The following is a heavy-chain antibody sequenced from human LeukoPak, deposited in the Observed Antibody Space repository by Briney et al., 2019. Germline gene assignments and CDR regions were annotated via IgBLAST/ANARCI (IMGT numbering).Heavy chain of an antibody. CDR1: GLTFSDYY. Sequence: GGSLRLSCAASGLTFSDYYMSWIRQAPGKGLEGVSYISSSGSTIYYADSVKGRFTIARDNAKNSLYLQMNSLRAEDTAEYYCARSPRPIVGATRYYLDYWGQGTLVTVSS. J-gene: IGHJ4*02. V-gene: IGHV3-11*04. D-gene: IGHD1-26*01. CDR3: ARSPRPIVGATRYYLDY. CDR2: ISSSGSTI.